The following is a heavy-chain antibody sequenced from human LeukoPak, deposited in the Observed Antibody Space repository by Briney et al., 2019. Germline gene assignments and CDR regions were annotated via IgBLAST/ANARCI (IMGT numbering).Heavy chain of an antibody. J-gene: IGHJ4*02. V-gene: IGHV3-74*01. CDR3: IRGTVGAPGNDY. Sequence: GGSLRLSCAASGFTFSSYWMHWVRQAPGKGLVWVSRIDTDGSFTSYADSVRGRFTISRDNAKNTLYLQMSSLRAEDTAVQYCIRGTVGAPGNDYWGQEPLLTVSS. CDR1: GFTFSSYW. D-gene: IGHD1-26*01. CDR2: IDTDGSFT.